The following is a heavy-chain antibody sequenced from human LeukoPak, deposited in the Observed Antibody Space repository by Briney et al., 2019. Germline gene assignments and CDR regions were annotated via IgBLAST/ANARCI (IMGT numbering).Heavy chain of an antibody. V-gene: IGHV3-20*04. Sequence: GGSLRLSCAASGFTFSSYSMNWVRQAPGQGLEWVSGITWNGGSTGYADSVKGRFSISRDNAKDSLFLQMNSLRVDDTALYYCVKDRSFNRGEPIDYWGQGTLVVVSS. CDR1: GFTFSSYS. CDR2: ITWNGGST. CDR3: VKDRSFNRGEPIDY. D-gene: IGHD3-16*01. J-gene: IGHJ4*02.